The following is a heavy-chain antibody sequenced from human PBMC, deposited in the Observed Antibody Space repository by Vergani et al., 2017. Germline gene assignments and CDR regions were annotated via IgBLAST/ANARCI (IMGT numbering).Heavy chain of an antibody. CDR3: ARVPGYSYGYAVDY. V-gene: IGHV4-38-2*02. D-gene: IGHD5-18*01. Sequence: QVQLQESGPGLVKPSETLSLTCTVSGYSISSGYYWGWIRQPPGKGLEWIGSIYHSGSTSYNPSLKSRVTRSVDTSKNQFSLKLSSVTAADTAVYYCARVPGYSYGYAVDYWGQGTLVTVSS. CDR2: IYHSGST. CDR1: GYSISSGYY. J-gene: IGHJ4*02.